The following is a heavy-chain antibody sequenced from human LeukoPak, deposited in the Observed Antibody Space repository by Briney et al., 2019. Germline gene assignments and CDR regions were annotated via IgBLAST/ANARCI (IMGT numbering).Heavy chain of an antibody. CDR2: IWYDGSNK. Sequence: GGSLRLSCAASGFTFSSYWMSWVRQAPGKGLGWVAVIWYDGSNKYYADSVKGRFTISRDNSKNTLYLQMNSLRAEDTAVYYCARDVDTYYYYYGMDVWGQGTTVTVSS. CDR3: ARDVDTYYYYYGMDV. CDR1: GFTFSSYW. J-gene: IGHJ6*02. D-gene: IGHD5-18*01. V-gene: IGHV3-33*08.